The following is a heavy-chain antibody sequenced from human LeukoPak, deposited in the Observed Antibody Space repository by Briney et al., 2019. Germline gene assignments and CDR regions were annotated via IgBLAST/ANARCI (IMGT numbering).Heavy chain of an antibody. CDR3: GKDPNGNFIGAFDF. J-gene: IGHJ3*01. CDR1: RFAFHNYA. V-gene: IGHV3-23*01. CDR2: ISVDGGDI. Sequence: GSLRLSCAATRFAFHNYAMTWIRQAPERGLEWVSSISVDGGDIKYTDSAKGRFTISRDNSKGTLYLQMDSLRVEDTAVYYCGKDPNGNFIGAFDFWGQGTMVTVSS. D-gene: IGHD4-23*01.